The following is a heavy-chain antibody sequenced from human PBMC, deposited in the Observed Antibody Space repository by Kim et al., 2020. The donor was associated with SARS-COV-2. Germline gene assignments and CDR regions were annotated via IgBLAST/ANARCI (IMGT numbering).Heavy chain of an antibody. CDR3: TRGFLHDYGNIGYFDY. Sequence: SETLSLTCTVSGGSISSYIWSWIRQPPGKRLEWIGYTHSSGSTKYNPSLESRVTMSLNTSGTQFSLILTSVTAADTALYYFTRGFLHDYGNIGYFDYLSQRNLDPVSS. J-gene: IGHJ4*02. CDR1: GGSISSYI. CDR2: THSSGST. D-gene: IGHD3-22*01. V-gene: IGHV4-59*01.